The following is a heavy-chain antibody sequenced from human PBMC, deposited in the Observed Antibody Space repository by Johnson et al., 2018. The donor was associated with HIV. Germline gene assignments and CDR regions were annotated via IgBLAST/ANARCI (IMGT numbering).Heavy chain of an antibody. CDR3: ARAGRQQLVLDAFDI. CDR2: IYSGGST. V-gene: IGHV3-53*01. Sequence: VQLVESGGGLIQPGGSLRLSCAASGFTVSSNYMSWVRQAPGKGLEWVSVIYSGGSTYYADSVKGRFTISRDNSKNTLYLHRNSLSAEDTAVYYWARAGRQQLVLDAFDIWGQGTMVTVSS. J-gene: IGHJ3*02. D-gene: IGHD6-13*01. CDR1: GFTVSSNY.